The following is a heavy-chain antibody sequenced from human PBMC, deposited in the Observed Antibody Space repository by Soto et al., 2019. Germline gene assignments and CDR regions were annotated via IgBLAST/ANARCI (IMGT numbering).Heavy chain of an antibody. J-gene: IGHJ4*02. D-gene: IGHD3-22*01. V-gene: IGHV3-74*01. CDR1: GFTFSRYW. Sequence: GSLRLSCAASGFTFSRYWMHWVRQAPGKGLVWVSRINSDGSSTSYADSVKGRFTISRDNAKNTLYLQMNSLRAEDTAVYYCARDIARVVAAPYWGQGTLVTVSS. CDR3: ARDIARVVAAPY. CDR2: INSDGSST.